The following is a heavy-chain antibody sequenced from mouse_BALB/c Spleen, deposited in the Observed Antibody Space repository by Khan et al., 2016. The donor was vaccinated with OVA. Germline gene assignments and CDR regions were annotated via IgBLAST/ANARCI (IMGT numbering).Heavy chain of an antibody. V-gene: IGHV2-2*02. CDR2: IWSGGIT. CDR3: GKTRSGYFDY. J-gene: IGHJ2*01. D-gene: IGHD1-3*01. Sequence: QVQLKQSGPGLVQPSQSLSITCTVSGFSLTNYGVHWVRQSPGKGLEWLGVIWSGGITDYNATFISRLSISKHISKSQDFFKMNCLQANDTAIYYCGKTRSGYFDYWGQGTTLTVSS. CDR1: GFSLTNYG.